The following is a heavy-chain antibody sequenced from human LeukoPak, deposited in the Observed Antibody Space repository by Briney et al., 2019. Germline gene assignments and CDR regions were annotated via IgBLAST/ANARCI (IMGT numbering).Heavy chain of an antibody. CDR3: AKDGGFITMIVVGFFDY. CDR2: ISGSGGST. J-gene: IGHJ4*02. Sequence: GGSLRLSCAASGFTFSSYAMSWVRQAPGKGLEWVSAISGSGGSTYYADSVKGRFTISRDNSKNTLYLQMNGLRAEDTAVYYCAKDGGFITMIVVGFFDYWGQGTLVTVSS. V-gene: IGHV3-23*01. CDR1: GFTFSSYA. D-gene: IGHD3-22*01.